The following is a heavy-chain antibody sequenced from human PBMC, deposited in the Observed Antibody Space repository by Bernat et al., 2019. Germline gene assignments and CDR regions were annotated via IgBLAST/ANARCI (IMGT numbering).Heavy chain of an antibody. J-gene: IGHJ4*02. CDR1: GFSLTTGGMS. D-gene: IGHD4-17*01. CDR2: IDWDDDK. V-gene: IGHV2-70*15. Sequence: QVTLRESGPALVKPTQTLTLTCTFSGFSLTTGGMSVSWIRQPPGKALEWLTRIDWDDDKYYSTSLKPRLTISTDTSKNQVVLTMTNMDPVDTATYYCARHYGDYSIDYWGQGTLVTVSS. CDR3: ARHYGDYSIDY.